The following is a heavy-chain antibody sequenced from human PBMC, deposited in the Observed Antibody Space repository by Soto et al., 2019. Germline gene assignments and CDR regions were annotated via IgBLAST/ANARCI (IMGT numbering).Heavy chain of an antibody. Sequence: GGSLRLSCAASGFTFDDYAMHWVRQAPGKGLEWVSGISWNSGSIGYADSVKGRFTISRDNAKNSLYLQMNSLRAEDTALYYCATGNGWGQGTLVTVSS. CDR2: ISWNSGSI. CDR3: ATGNG. V-gene: IGHV3-9*01. CDR1: GFTFDDYA. D-gene: IGHD3-10*01. J-gene: IGHJ4*02.